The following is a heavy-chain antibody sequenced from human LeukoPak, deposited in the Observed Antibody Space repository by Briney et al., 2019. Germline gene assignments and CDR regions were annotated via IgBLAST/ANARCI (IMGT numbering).Heavy chain of an antibody. V-gene: IGHV3-7*01. D-gene: IGHD3-16*02. CDR2: IKQDGREK. J-gene: IGHJ4*02. CDR1: GFIFNNYW. CDR3: ARFSSLEELSLFRY. Sequence: PGGSLRLSCAASGFIFNNYWLTWFRQSPGKGLEWQASIKQDGREKKYVDSVKGRFTISRDNAKNSLYLQMNTLRAEDTAVYYCARFSSLEELSLFRYWGQGTLVTVSS.